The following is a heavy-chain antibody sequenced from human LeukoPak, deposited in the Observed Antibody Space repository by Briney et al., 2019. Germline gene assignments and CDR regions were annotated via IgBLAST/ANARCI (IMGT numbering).Heavy chain of an antibody. D-gene: IGHD3-16*01. CDR3: ARDLGDAAVGYFDY. CDR2: INIDGSDI. J-gene: IGHJ4*02. Sequence: GGSLRLSCAASGFTFSSYWMFWVRQAPGKGLVWVSRINIDGSDITYADSVKGRFTMSRDNAKNSVYLQMNSLRAEDTAVYYCARDLGDAAVGYFDYWGQGTLVTVSS. CDR1: GFTFSSYW. V-gene: IGHV3-74*01.